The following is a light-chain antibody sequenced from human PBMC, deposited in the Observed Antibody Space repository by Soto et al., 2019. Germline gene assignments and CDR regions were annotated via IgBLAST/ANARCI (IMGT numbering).Light chain of an antibody. CDR2: EVS. V-gene: IGLV2-14*01. J-gene: IGLJ1*01. Sequence: QSALTQPASVSGSPGQSITISCTGTSSDVGGYNYVSWYQQHPGKAPKLMIYEVSNRPSGVSNRFSGSKSGNTASLNISGIQAEEEADYYCRSHTRSRTPYVFGTGTKVTV. CDR3: RSHTRSRTPYV. CDR1: SSDVGGYNY.